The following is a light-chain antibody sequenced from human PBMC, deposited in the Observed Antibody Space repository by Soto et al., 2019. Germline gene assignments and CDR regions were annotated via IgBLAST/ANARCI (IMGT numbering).Light chain of an antibody. CDR2: EGS. CDR1: SSDVGSYNL. V-gene: IGLV2-23*01. J-gene: IGLJ1*01. Sequence: QSALTQPASVSGSPGQSITISCTGTSSDVGSYNLVSWYQQHPGKAPKLMIYEGSKRPSGVSNRFSGSKSGNTASLTISGLQAEDEADYYCLLYCSGAYVFGTGTKLTVL. CDR3: LLYCSGAYV.